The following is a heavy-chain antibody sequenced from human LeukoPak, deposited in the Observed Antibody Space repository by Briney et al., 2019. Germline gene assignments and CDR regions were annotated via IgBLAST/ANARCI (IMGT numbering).Heavy chain of an antibody. Sequence: GGSLRLSCAASGFTFSSYALSWVRQAPGKGLEWVSYISSSSSTIYYADSVKGRFTISRDNAKNSLYLQMNSLRAEDTAMYYCARTYQLLYDDAFDIWGQGTMVTVSS. J-gene: IGHJ3*02. CDR1: GFTFSSYA. CDR3: ARTYQLLYDDAFDI. CDR2: ISSSSSTI. D-gene: IGHD2-2*02. V-gene: IGHV3-48*01.